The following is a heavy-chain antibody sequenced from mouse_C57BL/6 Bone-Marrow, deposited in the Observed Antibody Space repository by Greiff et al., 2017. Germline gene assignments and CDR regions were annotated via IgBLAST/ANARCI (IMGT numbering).Heavy chain of an antibody. D-gene: IGHD2-4*01. Sequence: QVQLQQPGAELVKPGASVKMSCKASGYTFTSYWITWVKQRPGQGLEWIGDIYPGSGSTNYNEKFKSKATLTVDTSSSTAYMQLSSLTSEDSAVYYCVRSDDYDGGDWYFDVWGTGTTVTVSS. V-gene: IGHV1-55*01. J-gene: IGHJ1*03. CDR1: GYTFTSYW. CDR2: IYPGSGST. CDR3: VRSDDYDGGDWYFDV.